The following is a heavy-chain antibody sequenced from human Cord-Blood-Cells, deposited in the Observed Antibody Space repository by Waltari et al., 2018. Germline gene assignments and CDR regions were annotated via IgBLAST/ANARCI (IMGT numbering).Heavy chain of an antibody. Sequence: QVQLVQSGAEVKKPGASVTVSCTASGYTFTSYDINWVRLATGQGLEWMGWMNPNSGNTGYAQKFQGRVTITRNTSISTAYMELGSLRSEDTAVYYCARGGNYDFWSGYYDAFDIWGQGTMVTVSS. D-gene: IGHD3-3*01. J-gene: IGHJ3*02. CDR1: GYTFTSYD. CDR3: ARGGNYDFWSGYYDAFDI. CDR2: MNPNSGNT. V-gene: IGHV1-8*03.